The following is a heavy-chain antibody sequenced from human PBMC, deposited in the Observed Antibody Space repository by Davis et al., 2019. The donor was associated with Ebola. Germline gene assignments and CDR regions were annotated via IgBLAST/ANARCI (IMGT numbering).Heavy chain of an antibody. Sequence: PGGSLRLSCAASGFTFSSYGMHWVRQAPGKGLEWVAVIWYDGSNKYYADSVKGRFTISRDNSKNTLYLQMNSLRAEDTAVYYCARDPHSGYEMYYYYGMDVWGQGTTVTVSS. CDR2: IWYDGSNK. V-gene: IGHV3-33*01. D-gene: IGHD5-12*01. CDR3: ARDPHSGYEMYYYYGMDV. CDR1: GFTFSSYG. J-gene: IGHJ6*02.